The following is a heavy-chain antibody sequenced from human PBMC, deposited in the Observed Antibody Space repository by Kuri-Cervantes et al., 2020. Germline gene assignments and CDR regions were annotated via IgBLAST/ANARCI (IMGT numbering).Heavy chain of an antibody. D-gene: IGHD4-17*01. J-gene: IGHJ4*02. V-gene: IGHV3-48*01. CDR3: ARGLMTTVDY. Sequence: GESLKISCAASGFTFSSYSMNWVRQAPGKGLEWVSFISSSSSTIYYADSVKGRFTISRDNAKSSLYLQMNSLRAEDTAVYYCARGLMTTVDYWGQGTLVTVSS. CDR1: GFTFSSYS. CDR2: ISSSSSTI.